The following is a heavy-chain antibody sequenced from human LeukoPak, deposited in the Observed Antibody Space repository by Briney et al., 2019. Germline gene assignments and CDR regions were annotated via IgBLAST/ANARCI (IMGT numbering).Heavy chain of an antibody. J-gene: IGHJ5*02. V-gene: IGHV4-39*07. Sequence: SETLSLTCTVSGGSISSSSYYWGWIRQPPGKGLEWIGSIYYSGSTYYNPSLKSRVTISVDRSKNQFSLKLSSVTAADTAVYYCARRGPRPLNMPNNNWFDPWGQGTLVTVSS. CDR1: GGSISSSSYY. CDR2: IYYSGST. CDR3: ARRGPRPLNMPNNNWFDP. D-gene: IGHD1-26*01.